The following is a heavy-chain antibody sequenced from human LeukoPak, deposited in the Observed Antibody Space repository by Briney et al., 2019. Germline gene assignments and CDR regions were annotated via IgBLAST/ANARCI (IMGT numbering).Heavy chain of an antibody. D-gene: IGHD6-13*01. CDR1: GGSISSYY. CDR3: ARLRPTIGAAGTFDY. J-gene: IGHJ4*02. CDR2: IYYTGST. Sequence: PSETLSLTCTVSGGSISSYYWSWIRQPPGKGLEWIGYIYYTGSTKYNASLKSRVTISLDTSKKQFSLKLSSVTAADTAVYYCARLRPTIGAAGTFDYWGQGTLVTVSS. V-gene: IGHV4-59*08.